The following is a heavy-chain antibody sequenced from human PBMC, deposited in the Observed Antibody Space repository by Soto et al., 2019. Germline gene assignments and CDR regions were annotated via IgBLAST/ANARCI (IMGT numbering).Heavy chain of an antibody. CDR1: GFTFGDYA. CDR2: IRSKAYRGTT. D-gene: IGHD3-22*01. V-gene: IGHV3-49*03. J-gene: IGHJ4*02. CDR3: PSSYYSDSSGLADY. Sequence: GGSLRLSCTASGFTFGDYAMSWFRQAPGKGLEWVGFIRSKAYRGTTEYAASVKGRFTISRDDSKSIAYLQMNSVTNEAISVYYCPSSYYSDSSGLADYWGQGTLVTVSS.